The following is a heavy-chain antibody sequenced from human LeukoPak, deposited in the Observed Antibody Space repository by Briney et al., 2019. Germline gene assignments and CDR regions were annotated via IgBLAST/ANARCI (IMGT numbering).Heavy chain of an antibody. J-gene: IGHJ6*04. CDR1: GFTFDDYA. CDR3: AELGITMIGGV. D-gene: IGHD3-10*02. V-gene: IGHV3-9*01. Sequence: PGGSLRLSCAASGFTFDDYAMHWVREAPGKGMELVSGISWNSGSIGYADSVKGRFTICRDNAKNALYLQMNSLRAEDTAVYYCAELGITMIGGVWGKGTTVTISS. CDR2: ISWNSGSI.